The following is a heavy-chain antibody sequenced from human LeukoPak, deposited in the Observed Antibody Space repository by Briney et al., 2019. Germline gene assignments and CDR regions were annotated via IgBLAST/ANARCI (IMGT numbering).Heavy chain of an antibody. J-gene: IGHJ6*03. D-gene: IGHD1-26*01. CDR2: IYTSGST. Sequence: SQTLSLTCTVSGGSISSGSYYWSWIRQPAGKGLEWIGRIYTSGSTNYNPSLKSRVTISVDTSKNQFSLKLSSVTAADTAVYYCASNVLSRDSTSRYYYYYMDVWGKGTTVTVSS. CDR1: GGSISSGSYY. CDR3: ASNVLSRDSTSRYYYYYMDV. V-gene: IGHV4-61*02.